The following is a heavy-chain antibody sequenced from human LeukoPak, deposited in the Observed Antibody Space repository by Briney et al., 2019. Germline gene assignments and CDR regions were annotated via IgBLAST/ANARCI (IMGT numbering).Heavy chain of an antibody. CDR3: ARPGIAAAGDLWFDP. J-gene: IGHJ5*02. CDR1: GGSISSYY. D-gene: IGHD6-13*01. Sequence: SETLSLSCTVSGGSISSYYWGWIRQPPGKGLEWIGYIYYSGSTNYNPSLKSRVTISVDTSKNQFSLKLSSVTAADTAVYYCARPGIAAAGDLWFDPWGQGTLVTVSS. CDR2: IYYSGST. V-gene: IGHV4-59*08.